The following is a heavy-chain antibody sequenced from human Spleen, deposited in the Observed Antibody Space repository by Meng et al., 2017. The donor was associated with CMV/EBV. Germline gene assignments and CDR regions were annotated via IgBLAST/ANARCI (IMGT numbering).Heavy chain of an antibody. CDR1: GFTFGDYY. D-gene: IGHD2-2*01. V-gene: IGHV3-11*01. J-gene: IGHJ4*02. Sequence: GGSLRLSCADSGFTFGDYYMDWIRQAPGKGLEWVSYISGSGSTIYYADSVKGRFTISRDNAKNSLYLQMNSLRAEDTAVYYCARDNIIGYCSSTSCRDYWGQGTLVTVSS. CDR3: ARDNIIGYCSSTSCRDY. CDR2: ISGSGSTI.